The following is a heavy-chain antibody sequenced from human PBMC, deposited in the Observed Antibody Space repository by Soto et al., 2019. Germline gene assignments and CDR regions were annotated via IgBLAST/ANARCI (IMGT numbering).Heavy chain of an antibody. CDR2: IDKVGTDS. Sequence: EVQLVESGGGLVQPGGSLRLSCAASEFTFSGRSVHWVRQAPGKGLVWVSGIDKVGTDSTYADSVKGRFTSSRDNAKNSLYLQMHSLRCDETAVYYFARGWFGPDVWGKGTTVTVSS. J-gene: IGHJ6*03. CDR3: ARGWFGPDV. D-gene: IGHD3-10*01. CDR1: EFTFSGRS. V-gene: IGHV3-74*01.